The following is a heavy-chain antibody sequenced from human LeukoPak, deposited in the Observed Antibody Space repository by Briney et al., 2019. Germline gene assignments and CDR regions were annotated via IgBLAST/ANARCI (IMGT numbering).Heavy chain of an antibody. CDR1: GFTFSNEG. J-gene: IGHJ4*02. Sequence: PGGSLRLSCAASGFTFSNEGLTWVRQAPGKGLEWGSSISDSGGDTYYIDSVKGRFTISRENSKKRLYVQMTRLRAEERAVYYCARQAVVTAISSPRIPHFDYWGQGTLVTVSS. V-gene: IGHV3-23*01. CDR2: ISDSGGDT. D-gene: IGHD2-21*02. CDR3: ARQAVVTAISSPRIPHFDY.